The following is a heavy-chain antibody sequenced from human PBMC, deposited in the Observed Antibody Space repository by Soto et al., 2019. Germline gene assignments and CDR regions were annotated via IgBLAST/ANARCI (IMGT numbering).Heavy chain of an antibody. CDR1: GCSISIDS. J-gene: IGHJ4*02. CDR2: IYTSGST. CDR3: ARCRSSSCPVFEY. D-gene: IGHD6-13*01. Sequence: PXGNLSLDQPVSGCSISIDSWIWIRQPAGKGLEWIGRIYTSGSTNYNPSLKSRVTMSVDTSKNQFSLKLSSVTAADTAVYYCARCRSSSCPVFEYWGQGTRVTVSS. V-gene: IGHV4-4*07.